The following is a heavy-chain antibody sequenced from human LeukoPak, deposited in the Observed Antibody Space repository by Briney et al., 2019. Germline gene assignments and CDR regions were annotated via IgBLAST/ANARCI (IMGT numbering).Heavy chain of an antibody. D-gene: IGHD3-10*01. CDR2: FSIIISTI. CDR3: ARNSWMVRGVTGFWISDGMDV. CDR1: ELPSIGYR. J-gene: IGHJ6*02. V-gene: IGHV3-48*04. Sequence: GGSRGLSWEALELPSIGYRWNWSGKPQGKGRGWVSYFSIIISTIYYADSVKGRFTISRDNAKNSLYLQMNSLRAEDTAVYYCARNSWMVRGVTGFWISDGMDVWGQGTTVTVSS.